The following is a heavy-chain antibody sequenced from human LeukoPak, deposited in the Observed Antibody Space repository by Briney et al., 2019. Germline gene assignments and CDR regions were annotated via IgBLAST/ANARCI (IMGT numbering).Heavy chain of an antibody. CDR1: GFIFRNYA. D-gene: IGHD2/OR15-2a*01. V-gene: IGHV3-23*01. Sequence: GGSLRLSCSPSGFIFRNYAMLWVRPAPGRGLQWVSAFSGGGASTYYAVTGKVRLTISTDNTRNTLYLQMNSLRAEDTAVYDCARSGLSRFGFWGQGTLVTVSS. J-gene: IGHJ4*02. CDR3: ARSGLSRFGF. CDR2: FSGGGAST.